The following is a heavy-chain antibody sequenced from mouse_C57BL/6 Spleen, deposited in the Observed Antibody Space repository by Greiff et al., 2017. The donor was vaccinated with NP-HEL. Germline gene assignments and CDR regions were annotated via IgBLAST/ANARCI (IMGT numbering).Heavy chain of an antibody. J-gene: IGHJ4*01. CDR2: IDPSDSET. CDR1: GYTFTSYW. Sequence: QVQLQQPGAELVRPGSSVKLSCKASGYTFTSYWMHWVQQRPIQGLEWIGNIDPSDSETHYNQKFKDKATLTVDKSSSTAYMQLSSLTSEDAAVYYCARSGTVVGGMDYWGQGTSVTVSS. V-gene: IGHV1-52*01. D-gene: IGHD1-1*01. CDR3: ARSGTVVGGMDY.